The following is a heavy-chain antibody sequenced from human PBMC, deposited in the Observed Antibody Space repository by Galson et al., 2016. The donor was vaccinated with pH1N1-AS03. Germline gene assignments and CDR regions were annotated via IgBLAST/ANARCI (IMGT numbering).Heavy chain of an antibody. CDR2: VSSDGSRT. J-gene: IGHJ3*01. Sequence: SLRLSCAASAFSFSRHWMHWVRQAPGKGLVWVSRVSSDGSRTTYTDSVKGRFSISRDNAQNMLYLELNSLRDEDTALYFCAREGRVSERDGYYRPLDLWGQGAMVVVS. CDR3: AREGRVSERDGYYRPLDL. CDR1: AFSFSRHW. V-gene: IGHV3-74*03. D-gene: IGHD3-22*01.